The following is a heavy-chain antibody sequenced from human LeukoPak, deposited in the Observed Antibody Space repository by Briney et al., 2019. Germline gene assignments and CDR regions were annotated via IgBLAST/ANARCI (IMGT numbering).Heavy chain of an antibody. CDR1: GGSISSYY. D-gene: IGHD4-17*01. CDR3: ARCMTTVTMDV. CDR2: IYYSGST. V-gene: IGHV4-59*01. J-gene: IGHJ6*04. Sequence: SETLSLTCTVSGGSISSYYWSWIRQPPGKGLEWIGYIYYSGSTNYNPSLKSRVTISVDTSKNQFSLKLSSVTAADTAVYYCARCMTTVTMDVWGKGTTVTVSS.